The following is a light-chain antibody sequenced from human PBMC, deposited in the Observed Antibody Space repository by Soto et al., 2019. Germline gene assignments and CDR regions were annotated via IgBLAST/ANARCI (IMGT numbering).Light chain of an antibody. CDR1: QFIDRY. Sequence: EIVLTQSPATLSLSPGERANLSCRASQFIDRYLAWYRQIPGQAPRLLIYDASNRATGIPDRFSGGGSGTDFPLTISSLEPEDFAVYYCQQRSNLPPTFGQGTRLEI. J-gene: IGKJ5*01. V-gene: IGKV3-11*01. CDR2: DAS. CDR3: QQRSNLPPT.